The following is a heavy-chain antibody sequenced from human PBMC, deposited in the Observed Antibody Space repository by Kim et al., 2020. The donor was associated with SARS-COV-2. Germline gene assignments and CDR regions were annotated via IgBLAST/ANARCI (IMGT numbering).Heavy chain of an antibody. CDR3: ARVVAVTQTGLEAYFDS. Sequence: ASVKASCQASGDTFTSYGFIWVRQAPGQGLEWMGWISAYNGNTKYAQKFQGRVTMTTDTSASTVYMELRSLRSDDTAVYFCARVVAVTQTGLEAYFDSWGQGTLVTVSS. D-gene: IGHD4-17*01. CDR1: GDTFTSYG. CDR2: ISAYNGNT. J-gene: IGHJ4*02. V-gene: IGHV1-18*01.